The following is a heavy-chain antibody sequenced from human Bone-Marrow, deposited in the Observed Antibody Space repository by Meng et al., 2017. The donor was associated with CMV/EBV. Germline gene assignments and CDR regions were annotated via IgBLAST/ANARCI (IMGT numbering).Heavy chain of an antibody. CDR3: ANLEYGSGRRAY. J-gene: IGHJ4*02. CDR2: ISSSSSYI. Sequence: GESLKISCAASGFTFSSYSMNWVRQAPGKGLEWVSSISSSSSYIYYADSVKGRFTISRDNAKNSLYLQMNSLRAEDTAVYYCANLEYGSGRRAYWGQGTLVTVSS. CDR1: GFTFSSYS. V-gene: IGHV3-21*01. D-gene: IGHD3-10*01.